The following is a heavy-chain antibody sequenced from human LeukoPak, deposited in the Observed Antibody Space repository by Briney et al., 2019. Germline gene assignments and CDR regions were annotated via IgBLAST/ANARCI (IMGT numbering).Heavy chain of an antibody. J-gene: IGHJ5*02. V-gene: IGHV4-34*01. CDR1: GGSFSDYY. CDR2: INHSGST. CDR3: ARGGYYGSGNDFRFDP. Sequence: NTSETLSLTCAVYGGSFSDYYWNWIRQPPGKGLEWIGEINHSGSTNYNPSLKSRVTISVDTSKSQFSLKLSSVTAADTAVYYCARGGYYGSGNDFRFDPWGQGTLVTVSS. D-gene: IGHD3-10*01.